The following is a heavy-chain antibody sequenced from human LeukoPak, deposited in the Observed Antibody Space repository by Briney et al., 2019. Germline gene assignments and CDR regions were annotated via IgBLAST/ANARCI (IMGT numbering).Heavy chain of an antibody. D-gene: IGHD3-3*01. CDR1: GYTFTGYY. Sequence: GASVKVSCKASGYTFTGYYMHWVRQAPGQGLEWMGWINPNSGGTNYAQKFQGRVTMTRDTSISTVYIELSRLRSDDTAVYYCARGGENRGFWSGHDAFDIWGQGTMVTVSS. CDR3: ARGGENRGFWSGHDAFDI. V-gene: IGHV1-2*02. J-gene: IGHJ3*02. CDR2: INPNSGGT.